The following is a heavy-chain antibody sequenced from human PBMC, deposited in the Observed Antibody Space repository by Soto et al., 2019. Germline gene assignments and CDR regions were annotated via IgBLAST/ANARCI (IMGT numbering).Heavy chain of an antibody. CDR1: GFTFSSYG. CDR3: AKGLNYGGPYFDY. CDR2: ISYDGTNK. J-gene: IGHJ4*02. Sequence: RGSLRLSCAASGFTFSSYGMHWVRQAPGKGLEWVAIISYDGTNKYYADSVKGRFTISRDNSKNTLYLQMSSLRTEDTAVYYCAKGLNYGGPYFDYWGQGTLVTVSS. V-gene: IGHV3-30*18. D-gene: IGHD4-17*01.